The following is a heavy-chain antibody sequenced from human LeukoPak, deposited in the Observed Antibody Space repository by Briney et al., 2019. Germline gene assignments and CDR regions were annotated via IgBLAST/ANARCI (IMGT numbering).Heavy chain of an antibody. Sequence: GGSLRLSCAASGFTVSSNYMSWIRQAPGKGLEWVSVIYSAGSTYYADSVKGRFTISRDNSKNTLFLQMNSLRAGDTAVYYCATNGGGTGWYAISYWGQGTLVTVSS. J-gene: IGHJ4*02. CDR3: ATNGGGTGWYAISY. D-gene: IGHD6-19*01. CDR1: GFTVSSNY. CDR2: IYSAGST. V-gene: IGHV3-66*01.